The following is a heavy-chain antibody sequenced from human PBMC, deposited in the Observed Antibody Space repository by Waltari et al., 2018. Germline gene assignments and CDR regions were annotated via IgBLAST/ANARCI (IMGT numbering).Heavy chain of an antibody. J-gene: IGHJ4*02. Sequence: EVLLVESGGGLVQPGGSLRLPSAASGFTSRGFWMTWVRQTPGKGPEWVANINQDGSERNYVDSVKGRFTVSRDNAKNLLYLQINSLRADDTAIYYCTRDRRGTPLFDYWGQGTLVTVSS. V-gene: IGHV3-7*03. CDR2: INQDGSER. CDR3: TRDRRGTPLFDY. CDR1: GFTSRGFW. D-gene: IGHD3-10*01.